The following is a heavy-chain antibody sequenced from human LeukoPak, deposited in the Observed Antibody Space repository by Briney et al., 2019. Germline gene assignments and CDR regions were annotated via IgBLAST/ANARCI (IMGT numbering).Heavy chain of an antibody. CDR3: ARMRDSSGWYSRWFDP. J-gene: IGHJ5*02. CDR1: GGSFSGYY. CDR2: INHSGST. V-gene: IGHV4-34*01. Sequence: SETLSLTCAVYGGSFSGYYWSWIRQPPGKGLGWIGEINHSGSTNYNPSLKSRVTISVDTSKNQFSLKLSSVTAADTAVYYCARMRDSSGWYSRWFDPWGQGTLVTVSS. D-gene: IGHD6-19*01.